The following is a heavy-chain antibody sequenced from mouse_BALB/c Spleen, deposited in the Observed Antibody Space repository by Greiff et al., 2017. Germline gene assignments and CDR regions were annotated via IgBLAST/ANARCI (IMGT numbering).Heavy chain of an antibody. Sequence: LQQPGSELVRPGASVKLSCKASGYTFTSYWMHWVKQRPGQGLEWIGNIYPGSGSTNYDEKFKSKATLTVDTSSSTAYMQLSSLTSEDSAVYYCTRGSFAHWGQGTLVTVSA. CDR3: TRGSFAH. J-gene: IGHJ3*01. CDR2: IYPGSGST. CDR1: GYTFTSYW. V-gene: IGHV1S22*01.